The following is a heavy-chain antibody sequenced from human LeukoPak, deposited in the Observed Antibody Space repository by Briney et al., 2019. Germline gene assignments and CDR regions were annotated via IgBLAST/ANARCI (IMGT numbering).Heavy chain of an antibody. CDR2: IGGSGSFI. J-gene: IGHJ6*03. Sequence: PGGSLRLSCAASGGTFRTYSIIWVRQAPGKGLEWVSHIGGSGSFIYYADSVKGRFTISRDNAKNSVSLQMNSLRAEDTAVYYCARFLAAWDRYYMDVWGKGTTVSVSS. D-gene: IGHD1-26*01. CDR3: ARFLAAWDRYYMDV. CDR1: GGTFRTYS. V-gene: IGHV3-48*01.